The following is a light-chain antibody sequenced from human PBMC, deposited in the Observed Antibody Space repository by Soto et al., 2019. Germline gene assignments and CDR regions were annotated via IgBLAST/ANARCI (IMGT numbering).Light chain of an antibody. CDR2: EGD. CDR1: TGSIADSY. CDR3: QSYDFSNHVI. V-gene: IGLV6-57*04. J-gene: IGLJ2*01. Sequence: NFLLTQPHSVSESPGKTVTLTCSRTTGSIADSYVHWFQQRPGSAPTTVIYEGDQSPSGVPDRFSGSIDSSSNSASLTISGLKTEYEADYYCQSYDFSNHVIFGGGTQLTVL.